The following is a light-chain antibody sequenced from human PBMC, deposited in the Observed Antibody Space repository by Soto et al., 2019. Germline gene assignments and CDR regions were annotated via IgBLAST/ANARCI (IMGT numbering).Light chain of an antibody. J-gene: IGKJ5*01. CDR3: QQQNSFSIT. CDR2: VAS. Sequence: IQMTQSPSCLSSSLGDRVTITCRASQSISRYLNWYQQKSGKAPKLLIYVASSLQSGVPSRFSGSGSGTDCTITINSLKADDCATYYCQQQNSFSITFGQGTRLEIK. V-gene: IGKV1-39*01. CDR1: QSISRY.